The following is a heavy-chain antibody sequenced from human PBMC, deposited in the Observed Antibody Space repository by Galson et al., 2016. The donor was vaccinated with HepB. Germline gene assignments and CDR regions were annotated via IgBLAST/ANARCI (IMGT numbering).Heavy chain of an antibody. V-gene: IGHV3-23*01. J-gene: IGHJ4*02. D-gene: IGHD2-2*01. Sequence: SLTLSCAASGFTLSRYAMSWVRQAPVKGRKWVSFISPSGGYIRYADSLQRRFTISRDTSKNTLFLQMNSLRPEDTAVYFCAKDTACTSTSCPGFFDYWGQGTLVTASS. CDR3: AKDTACTSTSCPGFFDY. CDR2: ISPSGGYI. CDR1: GFTLSRYA.